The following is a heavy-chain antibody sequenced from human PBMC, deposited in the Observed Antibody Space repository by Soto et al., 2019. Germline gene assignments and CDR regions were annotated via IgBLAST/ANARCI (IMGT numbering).Heavy chain of an antibody. CDR3: ARSPTWTANWFDP. CDR1: GGSISSYY. Sequence: PSETLSLTCTVSGGSISSYYWSWIRQPPGKGLEWIGYIYYSGSTNYNPSLKSRVTISVDTSKNQFSLKLSSVTAADTAVYYCARSPTWTANWFDPWGQGTLVTVSS. D-gene: IGHD5-12*01. J-gene: IGHJ5*02. V-gene: IGHV4-59*01. CDR2: IYYSGST.